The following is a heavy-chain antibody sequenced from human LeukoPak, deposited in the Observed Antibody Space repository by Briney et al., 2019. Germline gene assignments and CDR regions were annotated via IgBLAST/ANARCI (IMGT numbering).Heavy chain of an antibody. CDR1: GGSISSYY. D-gene: IGHD6-19*01. CDR3: ARDGRAVAGLTSIGTFDV. CDR2: IYYSGST. J-gene: IGHJ3*01. V-gene: IGHV4-59*01. Sequence: PSETLSLTCTVSGGSISSYYWSWIRQPPGKGLEWIGYIYYSGSTNYNPSLKSRVPISVDTSKNQFSLKLSSVTAADTAVYYCARDGRAVAGLTSIGTFDVWGQGTMVTVSS.